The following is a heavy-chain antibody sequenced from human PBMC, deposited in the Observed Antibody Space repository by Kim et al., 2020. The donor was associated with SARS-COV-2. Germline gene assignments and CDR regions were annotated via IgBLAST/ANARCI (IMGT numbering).Heavy chain of an antibody. V-gene: IGHV1-8*01. J-gene: IGHJ6*03. Sequence: ASVKVPCKASGYTFTSYDINWVRQATGQGLEWMGWMNPNSGNTGYAQKFQGRVTMTRNTSISTAYMELSSLRSEDTAVYYCARGLLVRGVFYYYYYMDVWGKGTTVTVSS. CDR2: MNPNSGNT. CDR1: GYTFTSYD. CDR3: ARGLLVRGVFYYYYYMDV. D-gene: IGHD3-10*01.